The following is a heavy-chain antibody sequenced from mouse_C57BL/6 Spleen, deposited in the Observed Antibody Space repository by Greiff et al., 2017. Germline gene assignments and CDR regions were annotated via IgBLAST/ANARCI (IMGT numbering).Heavy chain of an antibody. D-gene: IGHD1-1*01. J-gene: IGHJ4*01. CDR1: GYTFTDYY. Sequence: EVKLVQSGGGLVQPGGSLSLSCAASGYTFTDYYMSWVRQPPGKALEWLGFIRNKANGYTTEYSAPVKGRLTTSRDTSQSILYLQMNALRAEDIATYYCASYYGSSHYAMDYWGQGTSVTVSS. CDR2: IRNKANGYTT. V-gene: IGHV7-3*01. CDR3: ASYYGSSHYAMDY.